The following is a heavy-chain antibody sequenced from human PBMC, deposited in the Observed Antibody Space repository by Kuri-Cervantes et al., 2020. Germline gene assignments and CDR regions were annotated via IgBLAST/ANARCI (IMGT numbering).Heavy chain of an antibody. D-gene: IGHD3-9*01. Sequence: GESLKISCAASGFTFNNYAMSWVRQAPGKGLEWVSGISGSGGSTYYADSVKGRFTISRDNSKNTLYLQMNSLRAEDTAVYYCAKVQVDYYDILTGYPMGWFDPWGQGTLVTVSS. CDR1: GFTFNNYA. J-gene: IGHJ5*02. CDR3: AKVQVDYYDILTGYPMGWFDP. V-gene: IGHV3-23*01. CDR2: ISGSGGST.